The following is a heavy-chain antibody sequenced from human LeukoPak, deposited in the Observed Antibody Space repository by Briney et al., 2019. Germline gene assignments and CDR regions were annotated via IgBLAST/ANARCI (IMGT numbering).Heavy chain of an antibody. J-gene: IGHJ4*02. V-gene: IGHV3-21*01. D-gene: IGHD3-10*01. CDR3: ARVRVRGVIPREIDY. CDR1: GFTFSSYS. Sequence: GGSLRLSCAASGFTFSSYSMNWVRQAPGKGLEWVSSISSSSSYIYYADSVKGRFTISRDNAKNSLYLQMNSLRAEDTAVYYCARVRVRGVIPREIDYWGQGTLVTVSS. CDR2: ISSSSSYI.